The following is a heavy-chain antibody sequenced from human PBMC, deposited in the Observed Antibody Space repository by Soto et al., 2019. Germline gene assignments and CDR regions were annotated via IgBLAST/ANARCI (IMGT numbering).Heavy chain of an antibody. D-gene: IGHD3-22*01. J-gene: IGHJ3*02. V-gene: IGHV3-48*02. CDR2: ISSSSSTI. Sequence: GGSLRLSCAASGFTFSSYSMNWVRQAPGKGLEWVSYISSSSSTIYYADSVKGRFTISRDNAKNSLYPQMNSLRDEDTAVYYCASVTYYYDSSGYYHLDAFDIWGQGTMVTVSS. CDR3: ASVTYYYDSSGYYHLDAFDI. CDR1: GFTFSSYS.